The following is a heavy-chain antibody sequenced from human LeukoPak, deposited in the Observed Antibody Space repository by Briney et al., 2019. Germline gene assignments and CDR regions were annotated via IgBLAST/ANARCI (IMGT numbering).Heavy chain of an antibody. CDR1: GFTFSSYW. V-gene: IGHV3-7*03. Sequence: GGSLRLSCAASGFTFSSYWMSWVRQASGKGLEWVANIKQDGSEKYYVDSAKGRFTISRDNAKNSLYLQMNSLRAEDTAVYYCARAPTGDYDFWSGYYTGSIWFDPWGQGTLVTVSS. D-gene: IGHD3-3*01. CDR3: ARAPTGDYDFWSGYYTGSIWFDP. J-gene: IGHJ5*02. CDR2: IKQDGSEK.